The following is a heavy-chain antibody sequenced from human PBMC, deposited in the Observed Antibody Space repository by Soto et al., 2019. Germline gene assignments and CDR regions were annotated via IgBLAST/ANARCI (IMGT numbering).Heavy chain of an antibody. D-gene: IGHD1-26*01. CDR1: GYTFTTYC. CDR3: ARDKGSKAWYYFFDF. Sequence: GASVKVSCKASGYTFTTYCIAWVRQAPGQGLEWLGWISAYNGNTNYAQKFQGRVTMTTETSTNTAYMEVRSLRSDDTAVYYCARDKGSKAWYYFFDFWGQGTLVTVSS. J-gene: IGHJ4*02. V-gene: IGHV1-18*01. CDR2: ISAYNGNT.